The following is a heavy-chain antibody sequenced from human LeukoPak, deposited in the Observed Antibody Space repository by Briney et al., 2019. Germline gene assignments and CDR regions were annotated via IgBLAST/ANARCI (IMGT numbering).Heavy chain of an antibody. D-gene: IGHD3-22*01. CDR2: IKQDGSEK. Sequence: GGSLRLSCAASGFTFSSYWMSWVRQAPGKGLEWVANIKQDGSEKYYVDSVKGRFTISRDNAKNSLYLQMNSLRAEDTAVYYCARFYSTPHYYYDSSGYYHFDYCGQGTLVTVSS. J-gene: IGHJ4*02. CDR1: GFTFSSYW. CDR3: ARFYSTPHYYYDSSGYYHFDY. V-gene: IGHV3-7*01.